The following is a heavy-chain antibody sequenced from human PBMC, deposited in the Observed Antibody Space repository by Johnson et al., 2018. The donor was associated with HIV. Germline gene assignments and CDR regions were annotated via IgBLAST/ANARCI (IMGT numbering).Heavy chain of an antibody. D-gene: IGHD6-19*01. CDR1: GFNFSSYG. J-gene: IGHJ3*02. CDR2: ISYDGSNK. Sequence: QVQLVESGGGVVQPGRSLRLSCAASGFNFSSYGMHWVRQAPGKGLEWVAVISYDGSNKYYADSVKGRFTISRDNSKNTLYLQMNSLRAEDTAVYYCARDNGAVAGPEGAFDIWGQGTMVTVSS. V-gene: IGHV3-30*19. CDR3: ARDNGAVAGPEGAFDI.